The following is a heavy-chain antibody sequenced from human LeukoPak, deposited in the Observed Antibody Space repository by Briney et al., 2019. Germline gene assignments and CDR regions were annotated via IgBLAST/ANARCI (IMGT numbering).Heavy chain of an antibody. Sequence: GGSLRLSCAASGFTFSSYAMHWVRQAPGKGLEWVAVISYDGSNKYYADSVKGRFTISRDNSKNTLYLQMNSLRAEDTAVYYCARDALITMIVVGPIDYWGQGTLVTVSS. CDR2: ISYDGSNK. D-gene: IGHD3-22*01. V-gene: IGHV3-30-3*01. CDR3: ARDALITMIVVGPIDY. CDR1: GFTFSSYA. J-gene: IGHJ4*02.